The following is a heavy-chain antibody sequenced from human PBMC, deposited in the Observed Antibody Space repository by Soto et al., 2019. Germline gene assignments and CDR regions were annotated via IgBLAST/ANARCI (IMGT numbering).Heavy chain of an antibody. CDR2: IYHSGST. CDR1: SGSLSSLNW. J-gene: IGHJ4*02. D-gene: IGHD3-10*01. V-gene: IGHV4-4*02. Sequence: QVQLQESGPGLVKPSGTLSLTCAVSSGSLSSLNWWTWVRQPPGKGLEWIGEIYHSGSTNYNPSLKSRVTMSVEKSKNQFSLNLNSVTAADTAVYFCARYASGSSYFDYWGQGTLVTVSS. CDR3: ARYASGSSYFDY.